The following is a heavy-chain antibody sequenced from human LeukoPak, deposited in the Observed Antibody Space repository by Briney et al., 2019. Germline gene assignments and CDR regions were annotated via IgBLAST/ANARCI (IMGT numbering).Heavy chain of an antibody. J-gene: IGHJ5*02. V-gene: IGHV3-53*05. Sequence: GGSLRLSCAASGFTVSSDYMSWVRQAPGKGLEWVAVIYSGGSTYYADSMKGRFTISRDKSKNTVHLQMNSLRFEDTAMYYCARNWFAPWGQGTLVTVSS. CDR2: IYSGGST. CDR3: ARNWFAP. CDR1: GFTVSSDY.